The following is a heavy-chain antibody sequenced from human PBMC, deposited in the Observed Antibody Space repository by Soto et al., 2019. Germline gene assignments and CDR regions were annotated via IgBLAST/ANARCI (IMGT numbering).Heavy chain of an antibody. CDR1: RGSISSGTNY. V-gene: IGHV4-39*01. Sequence: SETLSLTCTVSRGSISSGTNYWAWIRQPPGKGLEWIANIYYSGSTFYNPSLKSRVTISLDTSKNQFSLKLRSVTAADTAVYYCAAYNTSRHAAFDIWGRGTLVTVSS. D-gene: IGHD1-20*01. CDR2: IYYSGST. CDR3: AAYNTSRHAAFDI. J-gene: IGHJ3*02.